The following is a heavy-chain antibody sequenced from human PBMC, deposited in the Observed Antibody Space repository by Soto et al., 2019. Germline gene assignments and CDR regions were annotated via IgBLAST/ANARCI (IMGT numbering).Heavy chain of an antibody. CDR1: GGSISSGDYY. V-gene: IGHV4-30-4*01. CDR2: IYYSGST. CDR3: ARVDGSGYQPFEY. J-gene: IGHJ4*02. D-gene: IGHD3-22*01. Sequence: QVQLQESGPGLVKPSQTLSLTCTVSGGSISSGDYYWSWIRQPPGKGLEWIGYIYYSGSTYYNPSLKSRVTRSVDTSKTQFSLKLSSVTAADTAVYYCARVDGSGYQPFEYWGQGTLVTVSS.